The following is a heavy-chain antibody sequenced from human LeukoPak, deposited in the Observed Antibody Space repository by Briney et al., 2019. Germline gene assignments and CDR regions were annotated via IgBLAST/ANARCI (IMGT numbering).Heavy chain of an antibody. Sequence: SETLSLTCAVSGGSISSGGYSWSWIRQPPGKGLEWIGSISYIGSTNYNPSLKSRVTISVDTSKNQFSLRLSSVTAADTADYYWARDPTTVTKALDIWGQGTMVTVSS. J-gene: IGHJ3*02. CDR1: GGSISSGGYS. D-gene: IGHD4-17*01. V-gene: IGHV4-61*08. CDR3: ARDPTTVTKALDI. CDR2: ISYIGST.